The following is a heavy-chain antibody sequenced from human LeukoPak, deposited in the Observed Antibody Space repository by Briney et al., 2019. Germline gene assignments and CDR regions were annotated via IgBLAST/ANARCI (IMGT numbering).Heavy chain of an antibody. D-gene: IGHD5-18*01. CDR1: GGSISSYY. CDR3: ARQGTQYSYGYNRFDP. V-gene: IGHV4-4*09. J-gene: IGHJ5*02. Sequence: SETLSLTCTVSGGSISSYYWSWIRQPPGKGLEWIAYIYTSGSTNYNPSLKSRVTISVETSKNQFSLKLSSVTAADTAVYYCARQGTQYSYGYNRFDPWGQGTLVTVSS. CDR2: IYTSGST.